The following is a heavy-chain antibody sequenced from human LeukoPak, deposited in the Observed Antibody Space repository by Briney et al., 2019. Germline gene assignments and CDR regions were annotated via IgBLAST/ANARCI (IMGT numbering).Heavy chain of an antibody. V-gene: IGHV4-31*03. D-gene: IGHD3-22*01. Sequence: SETLSLTCTVSGGSISSGGYYWSWIRQHPGKGLEWIGYIYYSGSTYYNPSLKSRVTISVDTSKNQFSLKLSSVTAADTAVYYCARAVYYYDSSGYYRGFHFDYWGQGTLVTVSS. CDR3: ARAVYYYDSSGYYRGFHFDY. CDR2: IYYSGST. CDR1: GGSISSGGYY. J-gene: IGHJ4*02.